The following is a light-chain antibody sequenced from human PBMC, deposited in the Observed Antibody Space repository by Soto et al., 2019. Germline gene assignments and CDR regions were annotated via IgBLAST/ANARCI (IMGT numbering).Light chain of an antibody. CDR3: QQVNSFPFT. CDR2: KSY. Sequence: DIQMTQSPSSVSASVGDRVTITCRASEAIASWVAWYQQKPGKAPKVLIYKSYILQSGVPSRFSGSGSGTDFTLTISNLQHEEFATYFFQQVNSFPFTFGPGTKVDI. V-gene: IGKV1-12*01. CDR1: EAIASW. J-gene: IGKJ3*01.